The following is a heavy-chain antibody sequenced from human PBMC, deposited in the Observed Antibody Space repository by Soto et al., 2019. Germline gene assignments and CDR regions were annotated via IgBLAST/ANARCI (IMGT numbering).Heavy chain of an antibody. D-gene: IGHD3-16*02. CDR3: ARDSYDYIWGSYHLDY. Sequence: GGSLRLSCAASGFTFSSYSMNGVRQAPGKGLEWVSYISSSSSTIYYADSVKGRFTISRDNAKNSLYLQMNSLRAEDTAVYYCARDSYDYIWGSYHLDYWGQGTLVTVSS. V-gene: IGHV3-48*01. CDR1: GFTFSSYS. CDR2: ISSSSSTI. J-gene: IGHJ4*02.